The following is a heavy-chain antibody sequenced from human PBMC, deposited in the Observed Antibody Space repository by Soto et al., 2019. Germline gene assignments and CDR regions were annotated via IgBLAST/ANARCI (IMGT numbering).Heavy chain of an antibody. D-gene: IGHD6-13*01. CDR3: AKATAYSSSWSTNFDY. CDR1: GFTFSSYA. J-gene: IGHJ4*02. CDR2: ISGSGWST. Sequence: GGSLRLSCASSGFTFSSYAMSWVRQAPGKGLEWVSAISGSGWSTYHADSVKGRFTISRDDSKNTLYLQMNSLRAEDTAVYYCAKATAYSSSWSTNFDYWGQGTLVTVSS. V-gene: IGHV3-23*01.